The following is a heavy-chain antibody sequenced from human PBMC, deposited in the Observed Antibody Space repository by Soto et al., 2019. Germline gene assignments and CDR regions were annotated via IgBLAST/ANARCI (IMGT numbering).Heavy chain of an antibody. V-gene: IGHV4-4*07. CDR3: AGADSGNYYHGFQM. J-gene: IGHJ3*02. D-gene: IGHD1-26*01. CDR2: INTDGLS. Sequence: SETMSLTGRVSGVSITSYYWSWIRQSAGGGLEWMGRINTDGLSTYSPSLESRATISVDTSKNMFSLRLSSVTAADTAVYYCAGADSGNYYHGFQMWGQGKMVTVSS. CDR1: GVSITSYY.